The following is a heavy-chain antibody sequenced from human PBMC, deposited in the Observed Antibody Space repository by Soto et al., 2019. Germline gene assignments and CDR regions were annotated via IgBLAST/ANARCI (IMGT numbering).Heavy chain of an antibody. CDR1: GFRFRTRA. D-gene: IGHD1-26*01. CDR3: TTHEEGAPWAGGFDS. J-gene: IGHJ5*01. V-gene: IGHV3-23*01. Sequence: GGSLRLSCAASGFRFRTRAMSWVRQAPGKGLEWVASIRPGGDSTYYADSVKGRFAVSRDNSNVTLYLQMDSLRVEDTAIYYCTTHEEGAPWAGGFDSWGQGTLGTVPQ. CDR2: IRPGGDST.